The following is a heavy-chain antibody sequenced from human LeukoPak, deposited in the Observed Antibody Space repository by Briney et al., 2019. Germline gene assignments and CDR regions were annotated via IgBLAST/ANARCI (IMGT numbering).Heavy chain of an antibody. CDR2: SRQKGNGYTT. V-gene: IGHV3-72*01. D-gene: IGHD2/OR15-2a*01. CDR3: AKDLSWAFDAFDI. J-gene: IGHJ3*02. Sequence: GGSLRLSCAASGFSFSDHYMDWVRQAPGKGLEWVGRSRQKGNGYTTQYAASVKGRFTISRDDSKNSLYLQMNSLKTEDTAVYYCAKDLSWAFDAFDIWGQGTMVTVSS. CDR1: GFSFSDHY.